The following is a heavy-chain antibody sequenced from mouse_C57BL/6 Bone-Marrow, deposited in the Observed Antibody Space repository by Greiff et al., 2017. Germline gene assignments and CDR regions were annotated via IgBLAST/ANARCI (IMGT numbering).Heavy chain of an antibody. Sequence: VQLQQPGAELVKPGASVKLSCKASGYTFTSYWMQWVKQRPGQGLEWIGEIDPSDSYTNYNQKFKGKATLTVDTCSSTAYMPLSSLTSEDSAVYYCARSGWSYAMDYWGQGTSVTVSS. J-gene: IGHJ4*01. D-gene: IGHD2-3*01. CDR2: IDPSDSYT. V-gene: IGHV1-50*01. CDR1: GYTFTSYW. CDR3: ARSGWSYAMDY.